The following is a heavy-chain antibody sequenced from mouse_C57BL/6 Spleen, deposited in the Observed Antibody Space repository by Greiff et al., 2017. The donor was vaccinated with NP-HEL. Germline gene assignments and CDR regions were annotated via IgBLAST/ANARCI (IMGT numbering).Heavy chain of an antibody. J-gene: IGHJ3*01. V-gene: IGHV1-52*01. Sequence: VQLQQPGAELVRPGSSVKLSCKASGYTFTSYWMHWVKQRPIQGLEWIGNIDPSDSETHYNQKFKDKATLTVDKASRTAYMQLSSLTSEDSAVYYGAREGDYDDGAWFAYWGQGTLVTVSA. CDR3: AREGDYDDGAWFAY. CDR2: IDPSDSET. D-gene: IGHD2-4*01. CDR1: GYTFTSYW.